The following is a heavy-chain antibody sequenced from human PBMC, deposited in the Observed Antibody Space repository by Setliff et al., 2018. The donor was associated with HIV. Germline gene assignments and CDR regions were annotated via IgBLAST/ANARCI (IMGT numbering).Heavy chain of an antibody. Sequence: SETLSLTCAVYGGSFSAYYWSWIRQSPGKGLEWIGAINHGGSTNYNPSLKSRVSISVDRSGNQFSLRLTSVTAADTAVYYCATCRHRPSNWFDPWGQGTVVTVSS. V-gene: IGHV4-34*01. CDR2: INHGGST. CDR3: ATCRHRPSNWFDP. CDR1: GGSFSAYY. J-gene: IGHJ5*02.